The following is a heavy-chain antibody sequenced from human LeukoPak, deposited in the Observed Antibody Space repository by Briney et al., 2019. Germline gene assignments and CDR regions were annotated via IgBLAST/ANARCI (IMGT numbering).Heavy chain of an antibody. J-gene: IGHJ6*04. CDR3: VGQLLRAV. D-gene: IGHD2-2*01. CDR2: INEDGSVQ. Sequence: GGSLRLPCAASGFPFSSYWISWVRQPPGKGLEWVANINEDGSVQDYVDAVKGRFTISRDNAKNSLYLEINSLRVDDTAVYYCVGQLLRAVWGKGTTVTVSS. CDR1: GFPFSSYW. V-gene: IGHV3-7*01.